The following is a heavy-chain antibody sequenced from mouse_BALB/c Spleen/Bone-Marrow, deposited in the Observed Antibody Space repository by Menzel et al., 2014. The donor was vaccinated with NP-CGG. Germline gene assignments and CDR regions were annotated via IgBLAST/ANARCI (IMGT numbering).Heavy chain of an antibody. CDR2: TNPGSGGT. Sequence: QVQLQQSGAELVRPGTSVKVSCKASGYAFTNYLIEWVKQRPGQGLEWIGVTNPGSGGTNYNEKFKGKATLTADKSSSTAYMQLSSLTSDDSAVYFCARWDYAMDYWGQGTSVTVSP. CDR1: GYAFTNYL. V-gene: IGHV1-54*01. CDR3: ARWDYAMDY. J-gene: IGHJ4*01.